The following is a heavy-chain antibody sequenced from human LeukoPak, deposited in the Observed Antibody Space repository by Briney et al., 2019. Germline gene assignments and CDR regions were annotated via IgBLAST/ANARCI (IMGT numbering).Heavy chain of an antibody. Sequence: TLSLTCTVSGGSISSGGYYWSWIRQHPGKGLEWIGYIYYSGSTYYNPSLRSRVTISVDTSKNQFSLKLSSVTAADTAVYFCARRRVVVASTDGASGAFDIWGQGTMVTVSS. J-gene: IGHJ3*02. CDR1: GGSISSGGYY. CDR2: IYYSGST. CDR3: ARRRVVVASTDGASGAFDI. D-gene: IGHD2-15*01. V-gene: IGHV4-31*03.